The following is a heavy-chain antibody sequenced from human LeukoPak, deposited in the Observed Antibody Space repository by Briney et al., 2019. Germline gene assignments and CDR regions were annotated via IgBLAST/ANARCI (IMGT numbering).Heavy chain of an antibody. D-gene: IGHD2-2*01. CDR3: ARRKSHIVVVPAAPFDY. CDR1: GGSISSSSYY. J-gene: IGHJ4*02. Sequence: ETLSLTCTVSGGSISSSSYYWGWIRPPPGKGLEWIGSIYYSGSTYYNPSLKSRVTISVDTSKNQFSLKLSSVTAADTAVYYCARRKSHIVVVPAAPFDYWGQGTLVTVSS. CDR2: IYYSGST. V-gene: IGHV4-39*01.